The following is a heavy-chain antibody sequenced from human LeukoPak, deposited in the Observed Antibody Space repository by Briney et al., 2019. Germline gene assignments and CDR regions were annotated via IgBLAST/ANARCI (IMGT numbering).Heavy chain of an antibody. J-gene: IGHJ4*02. D-gene: IGHD3-22*01. CDR2: INPKSGGT. CDR1: GYTFTGYH. V-gene: IGHV1-2*02. Sequence: ASVKVSCKASGYTFTGYHMHWVRHAPGQGLEWMGWINPKSGGTKYAQKLQGRVTMTRDTSISTAYMELSRLRSDDTAVYYCARGGHGRYYDSSGYYHSLPDDYWGQGTLVTVSS. CDR3: ARGGHGRYYDSSGYYHSLPDDY.